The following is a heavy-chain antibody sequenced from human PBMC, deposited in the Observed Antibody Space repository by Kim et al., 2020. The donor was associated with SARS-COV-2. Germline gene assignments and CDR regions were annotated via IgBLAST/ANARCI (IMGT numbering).Heavy chain of an antibody. D-gene: IGHD7-27*01. CDR2: ISYDGSNI. CDR1: GFTFSSYG. V-gene: IGHV3-30*18. Sequence: GGSLRLSCAASGFTFSSYGMHWVRQAPGKGLEWVAVISYDGSNIYYADSVKGRFTISRDNSKNTLYLQMNSLRAEDTAVYYCAKDRLSTGDCWVQFGYYYYGMDDWSKGTTVTVST. J-gene: IGHJ6*04. CDR3: AKDRLSTGDCWVQFGYYYYGMDD.